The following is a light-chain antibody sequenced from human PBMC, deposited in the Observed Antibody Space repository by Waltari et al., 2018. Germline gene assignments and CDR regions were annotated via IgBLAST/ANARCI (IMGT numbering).Light chain of an antibody. CDR3: HQYGSAPPYT. V-gene: IGKV3-20*01. Sequence: EIVLTQSPGTLSLSPGERATLSCRASQSVRSGYFAWFQQKPGQAPKLLIYAASSRAAGVPDRFSGSGSGTDFTLTVSRLEPEEFAVYYCHQYGSAPPYTFGQGTRLEIK. CDR1: QSVRSGY. J-gene: IGKJ2*01. CDR2: AAS.